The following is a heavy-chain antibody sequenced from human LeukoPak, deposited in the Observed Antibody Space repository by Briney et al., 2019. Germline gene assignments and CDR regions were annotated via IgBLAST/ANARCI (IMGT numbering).Heavy chain of an antibody. D-gene: IGHD6-19*01. CDR3: ANGKSEYSSGWPRGTF. J-gene: IGHJ4*02. CDR1: GFTFSSYA. Sequence: PGGSLRLSCAASGFTFSSYAMHWVRQAPGKGLEWVAVISYDGSNKYYADSVKGRFTISRDNSKKTLYLQMNSLRVEDTAVYYCANGKSEYSSGWPRGTFWGQGTLVSVSS. V-gene: IGHV3-30-3*01. CDR2: ISYDGSNK.